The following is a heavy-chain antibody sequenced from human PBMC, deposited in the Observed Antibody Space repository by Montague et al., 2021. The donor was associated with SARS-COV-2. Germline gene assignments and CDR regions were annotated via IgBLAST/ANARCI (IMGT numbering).Heavy chain of an antibody. J-gene: IGHJ4*02. Sequence: SETLSLTCEVSGGSIRSYYWGWIRQSPGKGLEWICYVHYTGSTKYNPSLKTRVTLSLDTPKNHFSLRLNSVTAADTAVYYCARAQNICFIANCVNYFDLWGLGALVSVSS. D-gene: IGHD1-1*01. V-gene: IGHV4-59*01. CDR2: VHYTGST. CDR3: ARAQNICFIANCVNYFDL. CDR1: GGSIRSYY.